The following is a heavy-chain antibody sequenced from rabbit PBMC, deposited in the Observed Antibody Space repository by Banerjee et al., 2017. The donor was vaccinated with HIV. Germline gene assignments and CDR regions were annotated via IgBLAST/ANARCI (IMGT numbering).Heavy chain of an antibody. CDR3: ARDLAGVAGWDL. V-gene: IGHV1S45*01. J-gene: IGHJ4*01. D-gene: IGHD4-1*01. CDR1: GFSFSSSYW. Sequence: QEQLEESGGDLVKPEGSLTLTCTASGFSFSSSYWICWVRQAPGKGLEWIACIYAGSSGSTYYASWAKGRFTISKTSSTTVTLQMTSLTAADTATYFCARDLAGVAGWDLWGQGTLVTVS. CDR2: IYAGSSGST.